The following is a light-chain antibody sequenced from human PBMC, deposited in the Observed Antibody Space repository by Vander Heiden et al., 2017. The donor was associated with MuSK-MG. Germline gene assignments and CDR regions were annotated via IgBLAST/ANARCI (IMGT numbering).Light chain of an antibody. CDR3: CSYAGNSVV. CDR2: AVS. V-gene: IGLV2-11*01. Sequence: QSALTQPRSVSGSPGQSVTISCTGTSRDVGGYNYVSWYQQHPGKAPKLMVYAVSERPSGVAERFSGSKSGNTASLTISGLQAEDEADYFCCSYAGNSVVFGGGTKLTVL. CDR1: SRDVGGYNY. J-gene: IGLJ2*01.